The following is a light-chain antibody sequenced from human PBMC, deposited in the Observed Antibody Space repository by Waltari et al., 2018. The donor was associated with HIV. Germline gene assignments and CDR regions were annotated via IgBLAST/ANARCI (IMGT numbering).Light chain of an antibody. V-gene: IGLV2-18*02. J-gene: IGLJ2*01. Sequence: QSALTQPPSVSGSPGQSVTISCAGTNSDIGGYDRVSWYQQPPGTAPQLLIYEVTKRPSGVPGRVSASKSGTTASLTISGLQAGDEGDYYCSSYSATNTVVFGGGTKLTVL. CDR2: EVT. CDR3: SSYSATNTVV. CDR1: NSDIGGYDR.